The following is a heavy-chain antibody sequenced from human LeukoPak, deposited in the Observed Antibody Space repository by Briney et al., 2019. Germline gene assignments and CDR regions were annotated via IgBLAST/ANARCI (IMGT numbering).Heavy chain of an antibody. V-gene: IGHV3-66*01. J-gene: IGHJ4*01. CDR2: IYSGGST. D-gene: IGHD3-22*01. CDR3: ARVLSRYYYDRSGHY. Sequence: GGSLRLSCAASGFTVSSNYMSWVRQAPGKGLEWVSVIYSGGSTYYADSVKGRFTISRDNSKNSLYLQMNSLRAEDTAMYYCARVLSRYYYDRSGHYWGHGTLVTVSS. CDR1: GFTVSSNY.